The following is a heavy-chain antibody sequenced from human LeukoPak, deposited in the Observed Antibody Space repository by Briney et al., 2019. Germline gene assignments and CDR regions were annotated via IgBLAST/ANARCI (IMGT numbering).Heavy chain of an antibody. J-gene: IGHJ3*02. CDR1: GGSISSYY. D-gene: IGHD2-21*01. CDR3: ARSPLLWWESGAFDI. V-gene: IGHV4-59*01. CDR2: IYYSGST. Sequence: SETLSLTCTVSGGSISSYYWSWLRQPPGKGLEWIGYIYYSGSTNYNPSLKSRVTISVDTSKNQFSLKLSSVTAADTAVYYCARSPLLWWESGAFDIWGQGTMVTVSS.